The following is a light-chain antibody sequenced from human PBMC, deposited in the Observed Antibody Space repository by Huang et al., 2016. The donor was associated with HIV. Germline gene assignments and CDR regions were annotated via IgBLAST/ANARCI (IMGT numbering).Light chain of an antibody. CDR1: QSVGVY. CDR2: EAS. CDR3: QQRTKWPPVLT. J-gene: IGKJ4*01. V-gene: IGKV3-11*01. Sequence: EIVLTQSPATLSLSPGDRATLSCRASQSVGVYLAWYQQKPGKAPRLLICEASNRATGIPDRVSGSGSGTDFTLTIDSLQPDDFAIYYCQQRTKWPPVLTFGGGTRVEIK.